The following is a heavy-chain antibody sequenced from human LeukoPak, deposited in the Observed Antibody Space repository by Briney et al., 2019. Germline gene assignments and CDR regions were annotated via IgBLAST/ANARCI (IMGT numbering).Heavy chain of an antibody. J-gene: IGHJ4*02. V-gene: IGHV4-4*02. CDR1: GGSISSSNW. Sequence: SGTLSLTCAVSGGSISSSNWWSWVRQPPGKGLEWIGSIYYSGSTYYNPSLKSRVTISVDTSKNQFSLKLSSVTAADTAVYYCARLSSLGYSSGWYPDYWGQGTLVTVSS. CDR3: ARLSSLGYSSGWYPDY. D-gene: IGHD6-19*01. CDR2: IYYSGST.